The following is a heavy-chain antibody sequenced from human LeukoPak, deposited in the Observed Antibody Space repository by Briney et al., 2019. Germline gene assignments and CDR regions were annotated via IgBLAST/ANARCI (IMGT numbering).Heavy chain of an antibody. CDR1: GGSISSGGYY. CDR3: ARHSAVAGTFGY. V-gene: IGHV4-39*01. CDR2: IYYSGST. Sequence: PSETLSLTCTVSGGSISSGGYYWGWIRQPPGKGLEWIGSIYYSGSTYYNPSLKSRVTISVDTSKNQFSLKLSSVTAADTAVYYCARHSAVAGTFGYWGQGTLVTVSS. D-gene: IGHD6-19*01. J-gene: IGHJ4*02.